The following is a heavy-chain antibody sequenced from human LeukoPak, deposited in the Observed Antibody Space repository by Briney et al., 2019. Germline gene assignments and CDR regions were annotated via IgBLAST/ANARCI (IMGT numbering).Heavy chain of an antibody. CDR3: AKDLSPFFSWYGFQQ. Sequence: GGSLRLSCAAPGFPFRDYAMTWVGQAPGKGLEWCPIFSGNGVDTYHADSVKGRFTISRDHSKNTLYLQMTSLRAEETAVYYCAKDLSPFFSWYGFQQWGLSTQVTGSS. D-gene: IGHD6-13*01. J-gene: IGHJ1*01. V-gene: IGHV3-23*01. CDR2: FSGNGVDT. CDR1: GFPFRDYA.